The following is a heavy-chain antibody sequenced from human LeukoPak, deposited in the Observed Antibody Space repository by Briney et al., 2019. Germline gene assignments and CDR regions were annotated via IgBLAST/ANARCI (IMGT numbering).Heavy chain of an antibody. CDR2: INPNSGGT. D-gene: IGHD3-16*01. CDR1: GYTFTGYY. CDR3: ARDYEPSPHFWFDP. Sequence: AASVKVSCKASGYTFTGYYMHWLRPAPGQGLEWMGWINPNSGGTNYAQKFQGWVTMTRDTSISTAYMELRSLRSDDTAVYYCARDYEPSPHFWFDPWGQGTLVTVSS. J-gene: IGHJ5*02. V-gene: IGHV1-2*04.